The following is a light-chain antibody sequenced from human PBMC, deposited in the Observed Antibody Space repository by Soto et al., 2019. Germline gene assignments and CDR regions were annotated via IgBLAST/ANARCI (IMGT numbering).Light chain of an antibody. CDR1: QSIGSW. Sequence: DIQMTQSPSTLSASVGDRVTITCRASQSIGSWLAWYQQKPGKAPKLLIYKAYRLESGVPSRFRGSGSGTEFTLTISSLQPDDFAIYYCQQYNSYSRAFGQGPKVEIK. CDR2: KAY. CDR3: QQYNSYSRA. J-gene: IGKJ1*01. V-gene: IGKV1-5*03.